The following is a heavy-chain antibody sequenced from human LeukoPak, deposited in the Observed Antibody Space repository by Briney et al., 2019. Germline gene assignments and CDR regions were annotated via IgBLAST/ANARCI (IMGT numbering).Heavy chain of an antibody. D-gene: IGHD6-25*01. J-gene: IGHJ4*02. V-gene: IGHV3-11*04. CDR3: AREASGNYHVFDS. CDR2: ITNTGRSP. Sequence: GGSLRLSSEASGLSPSSYFISWIRHAPGKGLEWISYITNTGRSPNYADPVKGRFTISRANGKQSVYLEMTDPRAEDNAVYYCAREASGNYHVFDSWGQGTLVIVSS. CDR1: GLSPSSYF.